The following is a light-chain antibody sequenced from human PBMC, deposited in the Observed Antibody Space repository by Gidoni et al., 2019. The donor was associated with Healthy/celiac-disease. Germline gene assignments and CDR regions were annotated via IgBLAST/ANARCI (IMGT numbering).Light chain of an antibody. CDR2: AAS. Sequence: DIQMTQSPSSLSASVGDRVTITCRASQSISSYLNWYQQKPGKAHKLLIYAASSLQSGGPSRFSGSGSGTDFTLTISSLQPEDFATYYCQQSYSTPRSFGQGTKLEIK. V-gene: IGKV1-39*01. J-gene: IGKJ2*04. CDR1: QSISSY. CDR3: QQSYSTPRS.